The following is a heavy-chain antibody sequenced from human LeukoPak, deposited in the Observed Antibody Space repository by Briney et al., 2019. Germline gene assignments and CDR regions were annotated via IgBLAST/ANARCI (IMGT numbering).Heavy chain of an antibody. D-gene: IGHD5-18*01. CDR2: ISYDGSNK. J-gene: IGHJ4*02. V-gene: IGHV3-30*19. CDR3: ARAEDTAMVPLDY. CDR1: GFTFSTYG. Sequence: PGGSLRLSCAASGFTFSTYGMHWVRQAPGKGLEWVAVISYDGSNKYYADSVKGRFTISRDNSKNTLCLQMNSLRAEDTAVYYCARAEDTAMVPLDYWGQGTLVTVSS.